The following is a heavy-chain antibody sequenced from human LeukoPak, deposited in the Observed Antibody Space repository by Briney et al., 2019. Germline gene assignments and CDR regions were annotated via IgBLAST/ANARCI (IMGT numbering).Heavy chain of an antibody. D-gene: IGHD2-15*01. V-gene: IGHV4-39*01. CDR1: GGSISSSSYY. CDR2: IYYSGST. CDR3: ARRLRYAYCSGGSCGGIDY. Sequence: SXXLXLTCTVSGGSISSSSYYWGWIRQPPGKGLEWIVSIYYSGSTYYNPSLKSRVTISVDTSKNQFSLKLSSVTAADTAVYYCARRLRYAYCSGGSCGGIDYWGQGTLVTVSS. J-gene: IGHJ4*02.